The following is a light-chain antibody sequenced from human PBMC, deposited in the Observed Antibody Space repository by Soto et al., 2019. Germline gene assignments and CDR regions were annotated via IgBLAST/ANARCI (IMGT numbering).Light chain of an antibody. CDR1: QDIRYY. CDR3: QHYNGFPIT. CDR2: DAS. J-gene: IGKJ5*01. Sequence: DIRVTQCPSSFCWYVWDVVSITCQASQDIRYYLNWYQQKTGQAPKLLIYDASQLETGVPSRFSGSGSGTDFTFTINNLQPQDIGTYYCQHYNGFPITFGQGTRLEI. V-gene: IGKV1-33*01.